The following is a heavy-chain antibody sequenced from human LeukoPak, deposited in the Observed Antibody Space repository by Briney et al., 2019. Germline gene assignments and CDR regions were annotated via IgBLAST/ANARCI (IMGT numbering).Heavy chain of an antibody. CDR1: GLNFSGSA. J-gene: IGHJ4*02. Sequence: PGGSLTLSCATSGLNFSGSAMHWVRQASGKGLEWIGRIRSKANNYATTYLASVKGRFSISRDDSKNTAYLQMNTLQIDDTAVYYCCRIGPSCGGDCYVDCWGQGTHVTVSS. CDR2: IRSKANNYAT. D-gene: IGHD2-21*02. CDR3: CRIGPSCGGDCYVDC. V-gene: IGHV3-73*01.